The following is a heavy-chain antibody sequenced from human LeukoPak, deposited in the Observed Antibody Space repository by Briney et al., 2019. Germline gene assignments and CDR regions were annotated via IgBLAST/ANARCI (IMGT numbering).Heavy chain of an antibody. Sequence: ASVKVSCKASGYTFTSYGISWVRQAPGQGLEWMGWVSAYNDNTDYAQKLQDRVTTTTDTSTSTAYMELRSLRSDDTAVYYCARDHLGSGSYSSGERVYWGQGTLVTVSS. CDR3: ARDHLGSGSYSSGERVY. D-gene: IGHD1-26*01. CDR2: VSAYNDNT. CDR1: GYTFTSYG. V-gene: IGHV1-18*01. J-gene: IGHJ4*02.